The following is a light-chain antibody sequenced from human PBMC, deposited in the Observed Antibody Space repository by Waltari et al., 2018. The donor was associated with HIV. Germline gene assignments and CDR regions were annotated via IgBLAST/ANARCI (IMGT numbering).Light chain of an antibody. Sequence: QSALTQPPSASGSPGQSVTISCTGTSSDVGGYNYVTWYQQYPGKAPKVMIYEVSKRPSGVPDRFSGAKSGNTASLTVSGLQADDEADYYCSSYAGSNNFVVFGGGTRLTVL. CDR3: SSYAGSNNFVV. J-gene: IGLJ2*01. CDR2: EVS. CDR1: SSDVGGYNY. V-gene: IGLV2-8*01.